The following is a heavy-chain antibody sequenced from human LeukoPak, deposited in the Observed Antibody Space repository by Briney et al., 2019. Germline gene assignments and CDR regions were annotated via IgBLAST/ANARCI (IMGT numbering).Heavy chain of an antibody. D-gene: IGHD3-10*01. V-gene: IGHV1-69*13. CDR2: IIPIFGTA. CDR3: ARDDHYGSGSYYVAAFDI. CDR1: GGTFSSYA. Sequence: ASVKVSCKASGGTFSSYAISWVRQAPGQGLEWMGGIIPIFGTANYAQKFQGRVTITANESASTAYMELSSLRSEDTAVYYCARDDHYGSGSYYVAAFDIWGQGTMVTVSS. J-gene: IGHJ3*02.